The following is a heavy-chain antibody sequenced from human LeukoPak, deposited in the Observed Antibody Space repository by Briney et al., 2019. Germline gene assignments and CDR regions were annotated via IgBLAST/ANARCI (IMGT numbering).Heavy chain of an antibody. CDR3: AKESTVTPGNVNWFDT. J-gene: IGHJ5*02. V-gene: IGHV3-23*01. CDR2: ISGSGGST. Sequence: GGSLRLSCTASGFTFGDYAMSWVRQAPGKGLEWVSTISGSGGSTYYADSVKGRFTISRDNSKNTLYLQMNRLRAEDTAVYYCAKESTVTPGNVNWFDTWGQGTLVTVSS. D-gene: IGHD4-17*01. CDR1: GFTFGDYA.